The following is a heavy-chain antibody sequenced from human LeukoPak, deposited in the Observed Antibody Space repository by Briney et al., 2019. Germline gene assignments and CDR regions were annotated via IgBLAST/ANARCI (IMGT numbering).Heavy chain of an antibody. CDR2: IRSKANSYAT. J-gene: IGHJ6*02. Sequence: GGSLRLSCAASGFTFSGSAMHWVRQASGKGLEWVGRIRSKANSYATAYAASVKGRFTISRDDSKNTAYLQTNSLKTEDTDVYYCTRLIYGMDVWGQGTTVTVSS. CDR1: GFTFSGSA. V-gene: IGHV3-73*01. CDR3: TRLIYGMDV.